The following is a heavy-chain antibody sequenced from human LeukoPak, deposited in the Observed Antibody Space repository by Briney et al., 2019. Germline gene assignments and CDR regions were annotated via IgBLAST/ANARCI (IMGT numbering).Heavy chain of an antibody. V-gene: IGHV3-30*03. J-gene: IGHJ4*02. CDR3: ARDPSYGSRCDYLDY. CDR2: ISYDGSNK. Sequence: GGSLRLSCSVSGFTFSSFGMHWVRQAPGKGLEWVAVISYDGSNKYYADAVKGRFTISRDNSKNTLYLQMNNLRTEDTAMYSCARDPSYGSRCDYLDYWGQGTLVTVSS. D-gene: IGHD3-10*01. CDR1: GFTFSSFG.